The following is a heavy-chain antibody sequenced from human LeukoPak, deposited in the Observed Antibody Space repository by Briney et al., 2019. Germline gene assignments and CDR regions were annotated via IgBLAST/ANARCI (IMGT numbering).Heavy chain of an antibody. CDR1: GYTFIDDY. J-gene: IGHJ4*02. CDR2: VDPEDGEI. V-gene: IGHV1-69-2*01. CDR3: VTASGSYDPHFDF. D-gene: IGHD1-26*01. Sequence: ASVKISCKASGYTFIDDYIHWVQQAPGKGLEWMGRVDPEDGEIIYAEKFQGRVTITADTSTATAHMELSSLRSEDTAVYYCVTASGSYDPHFDFWGQGTLVTVSS.